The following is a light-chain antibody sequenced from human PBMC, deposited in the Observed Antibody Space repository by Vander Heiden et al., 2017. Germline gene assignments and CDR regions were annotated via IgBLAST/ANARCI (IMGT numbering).Light chain of an antibody. CDR3: QQYGSAPPVT. J-gene: IGKJ4*01. Sequence: EIVLTQSPGTLSLSPGERATLSCRASPSVSSSYLAWYQQKPGQAPRRLIYGASSRATGIPDRFSGSGSGTDFTLTISRLVAEDVAVYYCQQYGSAPPVTFGGGTKVEIK. CDR1: PSVSSSY. CDR2: GAS. V-gene: IGKV3-20*01.